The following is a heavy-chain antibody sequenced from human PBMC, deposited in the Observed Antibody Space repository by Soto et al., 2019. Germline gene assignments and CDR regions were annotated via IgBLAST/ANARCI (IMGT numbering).Heavy chain of an antibody. J-gene: IGHJ4*02. V-gene: IGHV4-30-4*08. D-gene: IGHD5-18*01. CDR3: ARVDTAMVMVGY. CDR2: IYYSGST. Sequence: PSETLSLTCTVSGGSISSGGYYWSWIRQPPGKGLEWIGYIYYSGSTYYNPSLKSRVTISVDTSKNQFSLKLSSVTAADTAVYYCARVDTAMVMVGYWGQGTLVTVSS. CDR1: GGSISSGGYY.